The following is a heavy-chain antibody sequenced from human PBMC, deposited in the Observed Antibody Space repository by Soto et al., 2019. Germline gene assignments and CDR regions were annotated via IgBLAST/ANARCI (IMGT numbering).Heavy chain of an antibody. D-gene: IGHD3-3*01. V-gene: IGHV5-51*01. CDR3: ARRDYDFWTGHSFDY. Sequence: GESLKISCKGSGYSFTSYWIGWVRQMPGKGLEWMGIIYPGDSDTRYSPSFQGQVTISADKSISTAYLQWSSLKASDTAMYYCARRDYDFWTGHSFDYWGQGTLVTVSS. CDR2: IYPGDSDT. CDR1: GYSFTSYW. J-gene: IGHJ4*02.